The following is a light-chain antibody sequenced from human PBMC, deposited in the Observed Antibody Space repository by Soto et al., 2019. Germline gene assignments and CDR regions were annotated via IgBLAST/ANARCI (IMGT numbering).Light chain of an antibody. CDR1: SSDVGAYNY. Sequence: QSVLTQPASVSGSPGQSITISCTGSSSDVGAYNYVSWYQQHPGKAPRLMIYEVTNRPSGVSNRFSGSKSGNTASLTISGLRAEGEGGYYCSSYTSGSTLVVFGGGTKLTVL. J-gene: IGLJ2*01. CDR3: SSYTSGSTLVV. CDR2: EVT. V-gene: IGLV2-14*01.